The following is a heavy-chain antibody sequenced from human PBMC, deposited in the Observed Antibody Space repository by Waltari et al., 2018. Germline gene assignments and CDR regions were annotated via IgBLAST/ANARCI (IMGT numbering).Heavy chain of an antibody. Sequence: EEQLVESGGGLVQPGDSLRLSCAVSGFTFSSYWLNCVRNAPGQGPLWVSRISSDASDTTYADSVKGRFTISRDNAKNTLYLQMNRLRAEDTAVYFCARVSRRTYRSPVPGRHYYYGMDVWGQGTTVTVSS. V-gene: IGHV3-74*03. D-gene: IGHD1-1*01. CDR2: ISSDASDT. CDR1: GFTFSSYW. CDR3: ARVSRRTYRSPVPGRHYYYGMDV. J-gene: IGHJ6*02.